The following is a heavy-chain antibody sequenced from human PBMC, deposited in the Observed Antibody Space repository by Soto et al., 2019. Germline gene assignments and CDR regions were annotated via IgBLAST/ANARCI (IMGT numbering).Heavy chain of an antibody. CDR2: ISGSGGST. CDR1: GFTFSSYA. D-gene: IGHD3-9*01. V-gene: IGHV3-23*01. J-gene: IGHJ4*02. Sequence: GGCLRLSCAASGFTFSSYAVSWVRQAPGKGLEWVSAISGSGGSTYYADSVKGRFTISRDNSKNTLYLQMNSLRAEDTAVYYCAKGVSNPYYYDILTGLDYWGQGTLVTVSS. CDR3: AKGVSNPYYYDILTGLDY.